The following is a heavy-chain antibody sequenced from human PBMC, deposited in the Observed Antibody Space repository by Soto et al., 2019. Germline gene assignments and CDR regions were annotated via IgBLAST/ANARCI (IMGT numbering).Heavy chain of an antibody. Sequence: SGPTLVNPTQTLTLTCTFSGFSLSTSGVGVGWIRQPPGKALEWLALIYWDDDKRYSPSLKSRLTITKDTSKNQVVLTMTNMEPGDTATYYRAHRLPGYYFDYWGQGTLVTVSS. D-gene: IGHD7-27*01. V-gene: IGHV2-5*02. J-gene: IGHJ4*02. CDR2: IYWDDDK. CDR1: GFSLSTSGVG. CDR3: AHRLPGYYFDY.